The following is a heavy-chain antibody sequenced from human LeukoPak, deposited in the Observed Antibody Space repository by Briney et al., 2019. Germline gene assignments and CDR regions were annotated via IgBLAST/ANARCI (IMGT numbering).Heavy chain of an antibody. V-gene: IGHV5-51*01. CDR3: ARRGGSYPYYFDY. CDR1: GYSFTTYW. CDR2: IYPGDSDT. Sequence: KGGESLKISCKGSGYSFTTYWIGWVRQMPGKGLEWMGIIYPGDSDTRYGPSFQGQVTISADKSISTAYLQWSSLKASDTAMYYCARRGGSYPYYFDYWGQGTLVTVSS. J-gene: IGHJ4*02. D-gene: IGHD1-26*01.